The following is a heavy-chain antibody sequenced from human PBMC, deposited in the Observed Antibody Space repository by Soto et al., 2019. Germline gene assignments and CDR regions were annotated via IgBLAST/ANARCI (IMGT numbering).Heavy chain of an antibody. CDR2: IYTGGST. V-gene: IGHV3-53*01. J-gene: IGHJ6*02. Sequence: EVQLVESGGGLIQPGGSLRLSCAASGFSVSSNYMSWVRQAPGKGLEWVSLIYTGGSTYYADSVKGRFTISRDNSKIALYLQMNSLRAEDTAVYSCAREFYGMDVWGQGTTVTVSS. CDR3: AREFYGMDV. CDR1: GFSVSSNY.